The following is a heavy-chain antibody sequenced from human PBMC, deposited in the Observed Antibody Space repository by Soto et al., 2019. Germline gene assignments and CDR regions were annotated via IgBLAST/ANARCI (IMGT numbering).Heavy chain of an antibody. J-gene: IGHJ5*02. CDR1: GGTFSGYA. D-gene: IGHD6-13*01. V-gene: IGHV1-69*06. CDR3: ARSAVGQYSSSWYWFDP. Sequence: QVQLVQSGAEVKKPGSSVKVSCKASGGTFSGYAISWVRQAPGQGLEWMGGIIPIFGTIHYAQKFQGRVTIAAVKSTSTAYMELSSLRSHDTAVYYCARSAVGQYSSSWYWFDPWGQGTLVTVSS. CDR2: IIPIFGTI.